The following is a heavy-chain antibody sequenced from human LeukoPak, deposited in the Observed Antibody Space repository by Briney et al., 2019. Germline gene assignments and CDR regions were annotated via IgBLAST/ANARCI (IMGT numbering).Heavy chain of an antibody. J-gene: IGHJ5*02. CDR2: IYYSGST. Sequence: PSETLSLTCTVSGGSISSSSYYWGWIRQPPGKGLEWIGSIYYSGSTYYNPSLKSRVTISVDTSKNQFSLKLSSVTAADTAVYYCARFEYYASGDPWGQGTLVTVSS. V-gene: IGHV4-39*01. CDR3: ARFEYYASGDP. CDR1: GGSISSSSYY. D-gene: IGHD3-10*01.